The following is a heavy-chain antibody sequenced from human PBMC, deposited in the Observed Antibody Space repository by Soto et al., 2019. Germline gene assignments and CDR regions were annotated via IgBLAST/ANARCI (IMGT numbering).Heavy chain of an antibody. V-gene: IGHV4-59*01. CDR1: GGSIRSYY. CDR3: AREVYCSGGSCYSGWFDP. Sequence: SETLSLTCTVSGGSIRSYYWSWIRQPPGKGLEWIGYIYYSGSTNYNPSLKSRVTISVDTSKNQFSLKLSSVTAADTAVYYCAREVYCSGGSCYSGWFDPWGQGTLVTVSS. D-gene: IGHD2-15*01. J-gene: IGHJ5*02. CDR2: IYYSGST.